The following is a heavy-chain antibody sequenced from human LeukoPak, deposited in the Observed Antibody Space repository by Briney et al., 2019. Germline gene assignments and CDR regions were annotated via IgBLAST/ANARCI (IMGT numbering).Heavy chain of an antibody. CDR3: ARGNYYGSGTRPGY. J-gene: IGHJ4*02. D-gene: IGHD3-10*01. CDR2: INHSGST. Sequence: SETLSLTRAVYGGSFSGYYWSWIRQPPGKGLEWIGEINHSGSTNYNPSLKSRVTISVDTSKNQFSLKLSSVTAADTAVYYCARGNYYGSGTRPGYWGQGTLVTVSS. V-gene: IGHV4-34*01. CDR1: GGSFSGYY.